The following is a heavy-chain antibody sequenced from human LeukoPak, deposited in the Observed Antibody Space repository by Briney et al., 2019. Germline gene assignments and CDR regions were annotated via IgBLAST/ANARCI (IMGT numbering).Heavy chain of an antibody. J-gene: IGHJ4*02. CDR2: INPNSGGT. V-gene: IGHV1-2*02. D-gene: IGHD6-19*01. CDR1: GYTFTGYY. CDR3: ARAPWSSGWYFVDY. Sequence: ASVKVSCKASGYTFTGYYMHWVRQAPGQGLEWMGWINPNSGGTNYAQKFQGRVTMTRDTSISTAYMELSRLRSDDTAVYYCARAPWSSGWYFVDYWGQGTLVTVSS.